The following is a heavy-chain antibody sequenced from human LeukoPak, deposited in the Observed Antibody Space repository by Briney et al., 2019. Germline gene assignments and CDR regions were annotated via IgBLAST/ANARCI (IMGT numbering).Heavy chain of an antibody. CDR3: ARGMEVVPAATYYYDGMDV. D-gene: IGHD2-2*01. V-gene: IGHV1-69*13. CDR2: IIPIFGTA. Sequence: SVKLSCKASGGTFSSYAISWVRQAPGQGLEWMGGIIPIFGTANYAQKFQGRVTITADESTSTAYMELSSLRSEDTAVYYCARGMEVVPAATYYYDGMDVWGKGTTVTVSS. J-gene: IGHJ6*04. CDR1: GGTFSSYA.